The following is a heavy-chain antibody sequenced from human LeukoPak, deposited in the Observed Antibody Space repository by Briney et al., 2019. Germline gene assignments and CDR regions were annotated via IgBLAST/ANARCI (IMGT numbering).Heavy chain of an antibody. CDR2: ISWDGGST. V-gene: IGHV3-43*01. CDR1: GFTFDDYT. CDR3: ARCGCSHGYGWGGGYYYYYMDV. D-gene: IGHD5-18*01. Sequence: GGSLRLSCAASGFTFDDYTMHWVRQAPGKGLEWVSLISWDGGSTYYADSVKGRFTISRDNSKNSLYLQMNSLRAEDTAVYYCARCGCSHGYGWGGGYYYYYMDVWGKGTTVTVSS. J-gene: IGHJ6*03.